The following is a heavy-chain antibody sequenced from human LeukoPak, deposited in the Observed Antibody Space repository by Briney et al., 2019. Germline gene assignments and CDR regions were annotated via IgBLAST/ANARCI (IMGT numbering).Heavy chain of an antibody. CDR2: IYTSGST. D-gene: IGHD3-9*01. J-gene: IGHJ4*02. V-gene: IGHV4-61*02. CDR1: GGSISSGSYY. CDR3: ARVVQNFEILTVDDY. Sequence: SETLSPTCTVSGGSISSGSYYWSWIRQPAGKGLEWIGRIYTSGSTNYNPSLKSRLTISVDTSKNQFSLKVSSVTAADTAVYYCARVVQNFEILTVDDYWGQGTLVTVSS.